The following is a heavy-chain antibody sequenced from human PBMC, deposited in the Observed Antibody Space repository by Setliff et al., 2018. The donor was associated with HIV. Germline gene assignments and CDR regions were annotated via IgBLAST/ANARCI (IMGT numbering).Heavy chain of an antibody. CDR1: GGSFNGYF. V-gene: IGHV4-34*01. Sequence: SETLSLTCAVYGGSFNGYFWTWIRQPPQKRLEWIGEINHGGDTNYNPSLKSRVTISVDTSKNQFSLKLSSVAAADTAVYYCARVGDFYDAGGYYSVLDAFDIWGQGTMVTVS. D-gene: IGHD3-22*01. J-gene: IGHJ3*02. CDR3: ARVGDFYDAGGYYSVLDAFDI. CDR2: INHGGDT.